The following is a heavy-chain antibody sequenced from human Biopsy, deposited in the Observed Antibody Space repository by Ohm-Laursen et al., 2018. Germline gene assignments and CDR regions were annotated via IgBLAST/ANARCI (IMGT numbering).Heavy chain of an antibody. V-gene: IGHV3-11*01. Sequence: SLRLSCAATRFSFSDYHMSWIRQAPGKGLAWLSYVSGSGTTIFYADSVEGRFTVSRDNAKNSLYLQMNSLTVEDTAVYYCARDGVGSYHDYWGQGTLVTVSS. D-gene: IGHD3-16*02. CDR2: VSGSGTTI. CDR1: RFSFSDYH. CDR3: ARDGVGSYHDY. J-gene: IGHJ4*02.